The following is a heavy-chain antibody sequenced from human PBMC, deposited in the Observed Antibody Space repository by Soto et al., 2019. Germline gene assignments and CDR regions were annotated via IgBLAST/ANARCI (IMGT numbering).Heavy chain of an antibody. Sequence: QVQLVQSGAEVKQPGSSVKVSCKTSGVTFSTYAIYWVRQAPGQGLEWMGAIIPLFGTADYAQKFQGRVTITADESTSTASMELSSLRSEDTAVYYCARPKGSYSSGYYYFDYWGQGTLVTVSS. D-gene: IGHD6-19*01. J-gene: IGHJ4*02. CDR1: GVTFSTYA. CDR3: ARPKGSYSSGYYYFDY. CDR2: IIPLFGTA. V-gene: IGHV1-69*01.